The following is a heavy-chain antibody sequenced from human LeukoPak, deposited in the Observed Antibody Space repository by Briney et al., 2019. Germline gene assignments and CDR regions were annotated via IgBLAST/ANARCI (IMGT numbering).Heavy chain of an antibody. J-gene: IGHJ3*02. CDR2: ISGSGGST. Sequence: GGSLRLSCAASGFTFSSYAMSWVRQAPGKGLEWVSAISGSGGSTYYADSVKGRFTISRDNSKNTLYLQMNSLRAEDTAVYYCARGKRAADDAFDIWGQGTMVTVSS. CDR1: GFTFSSYA. V-gene: IGHV3-23*01. D-gene: IGHD6-13*01. CDR3: ARGKRAADDAFDI.